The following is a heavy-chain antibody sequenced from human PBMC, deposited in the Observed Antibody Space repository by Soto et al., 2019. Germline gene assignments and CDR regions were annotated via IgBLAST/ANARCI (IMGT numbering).Heavy chain of an antibody. CDR3: ARGYCSAVGCYVHYYYGFDV. CDR1: GFTFSDSY. D-gene: IGHD2-15*01. Sequence: PGGSLRLSCAASGFTFSDSYMSWIRQAPGKGLEWISYITFSSNGGSAYYADSVKGRFTISRDNSKNTLYLQMNSLRADDTAVYYCARGYCSAVGCYVHYYYGFDVWGQGTTVTVSS. CDR2: ITFSSNGGSA. J-gene: IGHJ6*02. V-gene: IGHV3-11*01.